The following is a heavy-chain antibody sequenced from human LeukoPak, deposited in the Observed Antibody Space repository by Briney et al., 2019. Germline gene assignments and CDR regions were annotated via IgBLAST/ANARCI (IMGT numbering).Heavy chain of an antibody. CDR2: ISASGGST. CDR3: ARESSAAGQALDY. J-gene: IGHJ4*02. V-gene: IGHV3-23*01. CDR1: GFTFSSSA. D-gene: IGHD6-13*01. Sequence: GGSLRLSCAASGFTFSSSAMSWVRQVPGKGLEWVSGISASGGSTYYADSVRGRFTISRDNSKNTLHLQMNSLRAEDTAVYYCARESSAAGQALDYWGQGTLVTVSS.